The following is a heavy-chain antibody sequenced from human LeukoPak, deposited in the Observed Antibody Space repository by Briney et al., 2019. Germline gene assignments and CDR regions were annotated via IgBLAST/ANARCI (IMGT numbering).Heavy chain of an antibody. J-gene: IGHJ6*03. Sequence: GASVKVSCKASGGTFSSYAISWVRQAPGQGLEWMGGIIPIFGTANYARKFQGRVTITADKSTSTAYMELSSLRSEDTAVYYCASGTVVTPDYYYYYMDVWGKGTTVTVSS. CDR3: ASGTVVTPDYYYYYMDV. CDR2: IIPIFGTA. D-gene: IGHD4-23*01. V-gene: IGHV1-69*06. CDR1: GGTFSSYA.